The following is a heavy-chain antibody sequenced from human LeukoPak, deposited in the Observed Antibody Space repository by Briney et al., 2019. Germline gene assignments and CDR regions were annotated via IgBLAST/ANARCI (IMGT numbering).Heavy chain of an antibody. Sequence: ASVKVSCKASGYTFTGYYIHWVRQAPGQGLEWMGWINPDSGGTNYAQKFQGRVTMTRDTSITTVHMELSSLRSDDTAVYYCARVKYRAVGDKQHWGRGTLVTVSS. D-gene: IGHD2-21*01. CDR3: ARVKYRAVGDKQH. CDR1: GYTFTGYY. V-gene: IGHV1-2*02. J-gene: IGHJ1*01. CDR2: INPDSGGT.